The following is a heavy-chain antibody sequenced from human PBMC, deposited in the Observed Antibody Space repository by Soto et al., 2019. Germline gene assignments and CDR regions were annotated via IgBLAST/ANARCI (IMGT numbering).Heavy chain of an antibody. J-gene: IGHJ4*02. D-gene: IGHD3-3*01. Sequence: GGSLRLSCAASGFTFSSYWMHWVRQAPGKGLVWVSRINSGSGDNTYYADSLKGRFTISRDTSKNTLYLQMNSLRAEDTAVYFCAKDRDFWTGSGIDYWGQGTLVTVSS. CDR1: GFTFSSYW. CDR2: INSGSGDNT. V-gene: IGHV3-74*01. CDR3: AKDRDFWTGSGIDY.